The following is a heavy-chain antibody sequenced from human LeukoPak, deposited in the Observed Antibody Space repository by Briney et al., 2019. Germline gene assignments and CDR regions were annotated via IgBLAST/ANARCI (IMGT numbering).Heavy chain of an antibody. CDR3: ARESESHYYYYYGMDV. Sequence: KVSCKASGGTFSSYAISWVRQAPGQGLEWMGRIIPILGIANYAQKFQGRVTITADKSTSTAYMELSSLRSEDTAVYYCARESESHYYYYYGMDVWGQGTTVTVSS. CDR2: IIPILGIA. J-gene: IGHJ6*02. CDR1: GGTFSSYA. V-gene: IGHV1-69*04.